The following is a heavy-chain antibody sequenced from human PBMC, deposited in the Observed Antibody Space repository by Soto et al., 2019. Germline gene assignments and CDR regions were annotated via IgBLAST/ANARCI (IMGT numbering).Heavy chain of an antibody. Sequence: GAAVKVSCKASGYTFTSYGISWVRQAPGQGLEWMGWISAYNGNTNYAQKLQGRVTMTTDTSTSTAYMELRSVRSDGTAVSYSATAHNDGYDYWGQGTLVTVSS. CDR2: ISAYNGNT. V-gene: IGHV1-18*01. CDR1: GYTFTSYG. CDR3: ATAHNDGYDY. J-gene: IGHJ4*02. D-gene: IGHD1-1*01.